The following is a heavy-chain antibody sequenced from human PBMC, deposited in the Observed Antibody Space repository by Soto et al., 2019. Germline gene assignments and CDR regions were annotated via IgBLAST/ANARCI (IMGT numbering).Heavy chain of an antibody. CDR2: VGGGDNI. J-gene: IGHJ3*02. CDR1: GFTFSNYA. V-gene: IGHV3-23*01. D-gene: IGHD1-1*01. CDR3: AKDSVSYNRIYDAFAI. Sequence: VQLLESGGGLVQPGGSLRLSCEASGFTFSNYAMTWVRQAPGAGPEWVSTVGGGDNIFYADSVKGRFTISRDDSRSTMYLQMDNLRVEDTAIYFCAKDSVSYNRIYDAFAIWGQGTVVTVSS.